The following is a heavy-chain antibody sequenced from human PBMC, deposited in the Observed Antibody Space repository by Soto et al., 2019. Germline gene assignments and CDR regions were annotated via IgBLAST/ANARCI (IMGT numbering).Heavy chain of an antibody. V-gene: IGHV3-23*01. CDR3: AKTPGGYSFGFNY. Sequence: EVQLLESGGGLVQPGGSLRLSCAASGFTFRSYAMDWVRQAPGKGLEWVSGISGSAGTTYYADSVKGRFTISRDNSNNTLYLQMNGLTAEDTAVYYCAKTPGGYSFGFNYWGQGTLVNVSS. CDR2: ISGSAGTT. CDR1: GFTFRSYA. J-gene: IGHJ4*02. D-gene: IGHD5-18*01.